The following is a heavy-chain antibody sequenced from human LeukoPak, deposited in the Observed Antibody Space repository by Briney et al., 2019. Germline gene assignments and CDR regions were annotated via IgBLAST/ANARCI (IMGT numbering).Heavy chain of an antibody. CDR3: ARGGRYCSGGSCYSDYYYGMDV. Sequence: GGSLRLSCAASGFTVSSNYMSWVRQAPGKGLEWVSVIYSGGSTYYADSVKGQFTISRDNSKNTLYLQMNSLRAEDTAVYYCARGGRYCSGGSCYSDYYYGMDVWGQGTTVTVSS. D-gene: IGHD2-15*01. CDR1: GFTVSSNY. CDR2: IYSGGST. J-gene: IGHJ6*02. V-gene: IGHV3-66*02.